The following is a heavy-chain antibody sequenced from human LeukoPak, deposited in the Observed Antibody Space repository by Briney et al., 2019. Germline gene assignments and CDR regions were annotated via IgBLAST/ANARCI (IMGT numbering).Heavy chain of an antibody. J-gene: IGHJ4*02. CDR3: ARSRGYSGYPGLFDY. D-gene: IGHD5-12*01. V-gene: IGHV4-30-2*01. CDR1: GGSISSGGYS. Sequence: SQTLSLTCAVSGGSISSGGYSWSWIRQPPGKGLEWIGYIYHSGSTYYNPSLKSRVTISVDRSKNQFSLKLSSVTAADTPVYYCARSRGYSGYPGLFDYWGQGTLVTVSS. CDR2: IYHSGST.